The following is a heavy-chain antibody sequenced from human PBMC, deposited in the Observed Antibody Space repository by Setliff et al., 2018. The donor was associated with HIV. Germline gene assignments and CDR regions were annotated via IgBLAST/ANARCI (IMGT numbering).Heavy chain of an antibody. CDR2: MNPNNGNT. D-gene: IGHD3-3*02. V-gene: IGHV1-8*02. Sequence: ASVKVSCKASGYNFTDYDINWVRQATGQGLEWMGWMNPNNGNTGYTEKFQGRVTMTRDTSISTAYMELSSLRSDDTAVYYCARGTAPRPASVLEFLEWLFPNWFDPWGQGTLVTVSS. CDR1: GYNFTDYD. CDR3: ARGTAPRPASVLEFLEWLFPNWFDP. J-gene: IGHJ5*02.